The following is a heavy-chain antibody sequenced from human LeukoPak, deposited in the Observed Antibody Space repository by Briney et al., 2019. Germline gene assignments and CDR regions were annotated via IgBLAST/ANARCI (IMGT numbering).Heavy chain of an antibody. CDR3: ARDSHQIADYWYFDL. J-gene: IGHJ2*01. Sequence: PGGSLRLSCAASGFTFSSYSMNWVRQAPGKGLVWVSSISSSSSYIYYADSVKGRFTISRDNAKNSLYLQMNSLRAEDTAVYYCARDSHQIADYWYFDLWGRGTLVTVSS. CDR2: ISSSSSYI. CDR1: GFTFSSYS. V-gene: IGHV3-21*01.